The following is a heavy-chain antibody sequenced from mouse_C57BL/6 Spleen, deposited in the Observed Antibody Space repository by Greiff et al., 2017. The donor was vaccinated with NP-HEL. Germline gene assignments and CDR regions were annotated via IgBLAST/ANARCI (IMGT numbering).Heavy chain of an antibody. V-gene: IGHV1-64*01. CDR3: ARSVTLVGYFDV. D-gene: IGHD2-12*01. CDR2: IHPNSGST. Sequence: QVQLKQPGAELVKPGASVKLSCKASGYTFTSYWMHWVKQRPGQGLEWIGMIHPNSGSTNYNEKFKSKATLTVDKSSSTAYMQLSSLTSEDSAVYYCARSVTLVGYFDVWGTGTTVTVSS. CDR1: GYTFTSYW. J-gene: IGHJ1*03.